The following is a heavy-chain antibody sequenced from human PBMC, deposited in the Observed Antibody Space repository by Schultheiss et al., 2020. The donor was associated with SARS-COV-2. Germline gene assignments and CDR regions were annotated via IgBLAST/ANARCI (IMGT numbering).Heavy chain of an antibody. CDR3: ASPTNHYYYGMDV. CDR1: GFTFSSYS. CDR2: ISSSSSYI. J-gene: IGHJ6*02. V-gene: IGHV3-21*04. D-gene: IGHD5-12*01. Sequence: GGSLRLSCAASGFTFSSYSMNWVRQAPGKGLEWVSSISSSSSYIYYADSVKGRFTISRDNAKNSLYLQMNSLRSEDTAVYYCASPTNHYYYGMDVWGQGTTVTVSS.